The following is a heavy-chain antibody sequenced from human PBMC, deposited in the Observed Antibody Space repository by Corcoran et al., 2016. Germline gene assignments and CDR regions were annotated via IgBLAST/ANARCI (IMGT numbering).Heavy chain of an antibody. V-gene: IGHV4-59*01. J-gene: IGHJ4*02. CDR3: ARGNLGYCSSTSCFPDY. CDR1: GGSISSYY. D-gene: IGHD2-2*01. CDR2: IYYTGST. Sequence: QQQESGPGLVKPSETLSLTCTVSGGSISSYYWSWIRQPPGKGLEWVGYIYYTGSTNYNPSLKSRVTISVDTSKNQFSLKLSSVTAADTAVYYCARGNLGYCSSTSCFPDYWGQGTLVTVSS.